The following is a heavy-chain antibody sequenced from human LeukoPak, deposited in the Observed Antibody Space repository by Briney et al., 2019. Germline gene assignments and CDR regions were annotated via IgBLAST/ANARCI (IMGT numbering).Heavy chain of an antibody. CDR1: GGSFSGYY. Sequence: MASETLSLTCAVYGGSFSGYYWSWIRQPPGKGLEWIGEINHSGSTNYNPSLKSRVTISVDTSKNQFSLKLSSVTAADTAVYYCARQSNVLLWFGESLFDYWGQGTLVTVSS. V-gene: IGHV4-34*01. J-gene: IGHJ4*02. D-gene: IGHD3-10*01. CDR3: ARQSNVLLWFGESLFDY. CDR2: INHSGST.